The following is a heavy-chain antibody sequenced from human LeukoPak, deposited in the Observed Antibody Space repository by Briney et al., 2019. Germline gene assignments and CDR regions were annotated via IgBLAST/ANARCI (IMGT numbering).Heavy chain of an antibody. CDR1: GGSISSYY. CDR2: IYYSGST. D-gene: IGHD3-22*01. Sequence: PSETLSLTCTVSGGSISSYYWSWVRQPPGKGLEWIGYIYYSGSTNYNPSLKSRVTISVDTSKNQFSLKLSSVTAADTDVYYCARETFRVTYYYESSGGRGTFDIWGQGTMVTVSS. J-gene: IGHJ3*02. V-gene: IGHV4-59*12. CDR3: ARETFRVTYYYESSGGRGTFDI.